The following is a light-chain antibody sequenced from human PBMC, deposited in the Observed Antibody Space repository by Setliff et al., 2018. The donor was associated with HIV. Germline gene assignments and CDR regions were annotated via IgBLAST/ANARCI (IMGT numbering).Light chain of an antibody. J-gene: IGLJ3*02. V-gene: IGLV8-61*01. CDR3: VIYLGGMWV. CDR1: SGSVSTSHY. CDR2: VTK. Sequence: QTVVTQEPSFSVSPGGTVTLTCGLNSGSVSTSHYPSWYQQTPGQAPRTLIYVTKTRSSGVSRRFSGSILGNKAALTITGAQADDECDYFCVIYLGGMWVFGGGTKVTVL.